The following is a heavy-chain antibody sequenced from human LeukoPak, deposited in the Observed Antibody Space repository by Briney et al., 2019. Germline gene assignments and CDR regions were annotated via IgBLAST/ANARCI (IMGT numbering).Heavy chain of an antibody. CDR2: IYYSGST. V-gene: IGHV4-39*01. CDR1: VGSISSSSYY. D-gene: IGHD4-17*01. CDR3: ASAGYDYGDLNFDY. J-gene: IGHJ4*02. Sequence: PSETLSLTCTVSVGSISSSSYYWGWIRQPPGKGLEWIGSIYYSGSTYYNPSLKSRVTISVDASKNQFSPKLSSVTAADTAVYYCASAGYDYGDLNFDYWGQGTLVTVSS.